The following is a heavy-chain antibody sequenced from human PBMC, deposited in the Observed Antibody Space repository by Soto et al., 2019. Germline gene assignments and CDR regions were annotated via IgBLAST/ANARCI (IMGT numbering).Heavy chain of an antibody. D-gene: IGHD2-2*01. V-gene: IGHV4-30-2*01. Sequence: QLQLQESGSGLVKPSQTLSLTCAVSGDSISSGGYSWTWIRQPPGKGLEWIGYIYHSGTTYYNPSLRSRVTISLDRSKNHFSLNLTSVTAADTAVYYCARGSRDGYSDWYLDLWGRGTLVTVSS. CDR1: GDSISSGGYS. CDR2: IYHSGTT. CDR3: ARGSRDGYSDWYLDL. J-gene: IGHJ2*01.